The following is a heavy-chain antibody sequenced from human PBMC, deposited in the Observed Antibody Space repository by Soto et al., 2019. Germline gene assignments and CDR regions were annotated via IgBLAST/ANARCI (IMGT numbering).Heavy chain of an antibody. V-gene: IGHV3-11*05. CDR2: ITSSGTYT. CDR3: AREKNKVNGLDV. CDR1: GFSFSDYY. Sequence: GVSLRLSCSLSGFSFSDYYMSWTRQAPGKGLEWISYITSSGTYTMYADSVKGRFTISRDNARNSLYLQMNNLRADDTAVYYCAREKNKVNGLDVWGQGTAVTVSS. J-gene: IGHJ6*02.